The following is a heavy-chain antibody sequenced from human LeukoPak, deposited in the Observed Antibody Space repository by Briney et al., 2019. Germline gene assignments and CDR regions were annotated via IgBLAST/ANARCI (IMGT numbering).Heavy chain of an antibody. J-gene: IGHJ4*02. CDR2: ISGSDGST. CDR3: AKDQLPWYYYDSSGYYGTGYFDY. D-gene: IGHD3-22*01. V-gene: IGHV3-23*01. Sequence: PGGSLRLSCAASGFPLRNYGMSWVRQAPGKGLEWVSAISGSDGSTYYTDSVKGRFTISRDNSKNTLYLQMNSLRAEDTAVYYCAKDQLPWYYYDSSGYYGTGYFDYWGQGTLVTVSS. CDR1: GFPLRNYG.